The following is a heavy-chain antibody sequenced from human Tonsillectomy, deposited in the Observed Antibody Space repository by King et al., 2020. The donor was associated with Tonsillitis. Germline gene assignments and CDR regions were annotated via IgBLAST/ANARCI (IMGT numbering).Heavy chain of an antibody. J-gene: IGHJ4*02. CDR3: ARYGECYNIDD. CDR2: ISSSSRYI. D-gene: IGHD5-24*01. V-gene: IGHV3-21*01. CDR1: GFTFSSYN. Sequence: VQLVESGGGLVKPGGSLRLSCAASGFTFSSYNMNGVRQAPGKGLEWVSSISSSSRYIYYADSVKGRFTISRDNAKNSLYLQMNSLRADDTAVYYCARYGECYNIDDWGQGTLVTVSS.